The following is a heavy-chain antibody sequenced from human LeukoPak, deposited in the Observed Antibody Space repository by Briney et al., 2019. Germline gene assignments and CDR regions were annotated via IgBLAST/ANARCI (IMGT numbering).Heavy chain of an antibody. CDR2: INRSGST. D-gene: IGHD3-9*01. V-gene: IGHV4-34*01. Sequence: SETLSLTCAVYGGSFSSYYWSWIRQPPGKGLEWSGEINRSGSTNYNPSLKSRVTISVDTSKNQFSLKLSSVTAADTAVYYCARRLRYSDWLLTLDYWGQGTLVTVSS. CDR1: GGSFSSYY. J-gene: IGHJ4*02. CDR3: ARRLRYSDWLLTLDY.